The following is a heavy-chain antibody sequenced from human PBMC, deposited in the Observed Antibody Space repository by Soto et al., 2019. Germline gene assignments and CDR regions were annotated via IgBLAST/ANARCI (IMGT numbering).Heavy chain of an antibody. J-gene: IGHJ4*02. CDR1: GGSISSGGYS. CDR3: ARVVSRYSSSSRAYYFDY. CDR2: IYHSGST. D-gene: IGHD6-6*01. V-gene: IGHV4-30-2*01. Sequence: PSETLSLTCAVSGGSISSGGYSWSWIRQPPGKDLEWIGYIYHSGSTXXXXXXXXRVTISVDRSKNQFSLKLSSVTAADTAVYYCARVVSRYSSSSRAYYFDYWGQGTLVTVSS.